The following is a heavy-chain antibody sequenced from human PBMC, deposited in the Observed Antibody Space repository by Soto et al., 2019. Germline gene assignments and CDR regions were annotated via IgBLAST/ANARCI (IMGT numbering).Heavy chain of an antibody. V-gene: IGHV3-53*01. D-gene: IGHD3-10*01. CDR3: CATIGGPFLSYGMDV. CDR2: MYGADDT. CDR1: GFSINSMY. Sequence: GGSLRLSCAAYGFSINSMYMTWVCHAPGKGQEWVSVMYGADDTYYADTVKGRFTISRDITDNIFYLEITSLRADDTARYYCCATIGGPFLSYGMDVWGQVTTVTVSS. J-gene: IGHJ6*02.